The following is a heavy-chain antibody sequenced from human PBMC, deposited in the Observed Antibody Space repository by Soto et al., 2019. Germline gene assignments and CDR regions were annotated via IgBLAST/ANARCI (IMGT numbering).Heavy chain of an antibody. CDR1: GDSIGSYY. J-gene: IGHJ5*02. CDR3: ARVPSYYFDSSGYYSWFDP. D-gene: IGHD3-22*01. V-gene: IGHV4-59*01. Sequence: PSETLSLTCTVSGDSIGSYYRSWIRQPPGKGLEWIGYIYYSGSTNYNPSLKSRVTISVDTSKNQFSLKLSSVTAADTAVYYCARVPSYYFDSSGYYSWFDPWGQGTLVTVSS. CDR2: IYYSGST.